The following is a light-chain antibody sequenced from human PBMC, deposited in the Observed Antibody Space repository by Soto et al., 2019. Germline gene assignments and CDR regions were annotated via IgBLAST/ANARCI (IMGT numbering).Light chain of an antibody. J-gene: IGKJ5*01. CDR1: QSVSSSY. CDR2: GAS. V-gene: IGKV3D-20*02. CDR3: QQRSSWPIT. Sequence: EIVLTQSPGTLSLSPGARAPFSCRASQSVSSSYIARYQQKRGQAPRRLIYGASIRATGIPDRFSGSGSGTDFTLTISRLEPEDFAVYYCQQRSSWPITFGQGTRLEIK.